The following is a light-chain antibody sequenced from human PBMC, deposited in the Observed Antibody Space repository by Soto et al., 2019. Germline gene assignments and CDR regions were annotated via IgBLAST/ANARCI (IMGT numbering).Light chain of an antibody. V-gene: IGKV3-15*01. Sequence: EIVMTQSPATLSVSPGGRATLSCRASQSIIVTLAWYLQKPGQAPRRLIYGASRRATGFPARFSGSGSGTDFTLTISSLQSENFAVYYSPQYDNLPWTFGHGSKVEI. CDR2: GAS. CDR3: PQYDNLPWT. J-gene: IGKJ1*01. CDR1: QSIIVT.